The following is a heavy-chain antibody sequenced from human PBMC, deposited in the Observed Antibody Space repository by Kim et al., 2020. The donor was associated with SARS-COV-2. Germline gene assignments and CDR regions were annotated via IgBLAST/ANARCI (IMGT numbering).Heavy chain of an antibody. J-gene: IGHJ6*02. D-gene: IGHD1-26*01. CDR3: ARDPLKSPVPIGYYYYYGMDV. V-gene: IGHV4-31*03. CDR1: GGSISSGGYY. Sequence: SETLSLTCTVSGGSISSGGYYWSWIRQHPGKGLEWMGYIYYSGCTYYNPSLKSRVTISVDTSKNQFSLKLSSVTAADTAVYYCARDPLKSPVPIGYYYYYGMDVWGQGTTVTVSS. CDR2: IYYSGCT.